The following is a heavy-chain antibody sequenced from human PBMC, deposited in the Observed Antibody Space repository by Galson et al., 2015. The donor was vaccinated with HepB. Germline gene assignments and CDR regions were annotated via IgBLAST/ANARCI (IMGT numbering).Heavy chain of an antibody. D-gene: IGHD5-24*01. V-gene: IGHV3-7*03. Sequence: SLRLSCAGSGFTFTTYWMSWVRQAPGKGPEWVANIKYDGSERYYGDSVKGRFAISRDNAKNSLYLEMNSLRVEDTAVYYCASTDGRGWYYYGMDVWGQGTTVTVSS. CDR2: IKYDGSER. CDR3: ASTDGRGWYYYGMDV. J-gene: IGHJ6*02. CDR1: GFTFTTYW.